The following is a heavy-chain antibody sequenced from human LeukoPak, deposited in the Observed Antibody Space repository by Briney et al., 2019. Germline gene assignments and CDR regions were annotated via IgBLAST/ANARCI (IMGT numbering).Heavy chain of an antibody. J-gene: IGHJ4*02. CDR3: ARAIRTSTVTTYYLDY. Sequence: ASVKVSCKAAGYSFTNYAIQWVRQAPGQRLEWMGWINAGNGKTKYSQKFQGRVTITRDTSATTAYMELSGLRSEDTAVYYCARAIRTSTVTTYYLDYWGQGTLVTVSS. D-gene: IGHD4-17*01. CDR1: GYSFTNYA. V-gene: IGHV1-3*01. CDR2: INAGNGKT.